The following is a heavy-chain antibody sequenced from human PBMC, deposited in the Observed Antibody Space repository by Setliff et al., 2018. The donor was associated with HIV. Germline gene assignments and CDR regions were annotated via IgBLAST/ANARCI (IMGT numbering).Heavy chain of an antibody. Sequence: SETLSLTCTVSGGSISSSSYYWGWIRQPPGKGLEWIGSIYYSGSTYYNPSLKSRVTISVDTSKNQFSLKLSSVTAADTAVYYCAGDVGVSYYYYYYMDVWGKGTTVTVSS. CDR2: IYYSGST. J-gene: IGHJ6*03. CDR1: GGSISSSSYY. D-gene: IGHD2-8*02. V-gene: IGHV4-39*02. CDR3: AGDVGVSYYYYYYMDV.